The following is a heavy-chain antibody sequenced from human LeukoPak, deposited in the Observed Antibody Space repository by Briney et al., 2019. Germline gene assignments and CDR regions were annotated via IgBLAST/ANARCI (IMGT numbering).Heavy chain of an antibody. J-gene: IGHJ6*04. CDR1: GFTFSSYE. CDR2: ISSSGSTI. Sequence: GGSLRLSCAASGFTFSSYEMNWVRQAPGKGLEWVSYISSSGSTIYYADSVKGRFTISRDNAKNSLYLQMNSLRAEDAAVYYCAELGITMIGGVWGKGTSVTISS. V-gene: IGHV3-48*03. D-gene: IGHD3-10*02. CDR3: AELGITMIGGV.